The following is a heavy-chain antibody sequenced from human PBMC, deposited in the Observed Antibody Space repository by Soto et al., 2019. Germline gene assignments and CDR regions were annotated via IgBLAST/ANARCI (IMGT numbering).Heavy chain of an antibody. V-gene: IGHV3-48*01. CDR2: ISSSSSII. D-gene: IGHD3-3*01. CDR3: ARVAYYDFWSGYYTGPSGGSDY. Sequence: PGGSLRLSCAASGFTFSSYSMNWVRQAPGKGLEWVSYISSSSSIIYYADSVKGRFTISRDNAKNSLYLQMNSLRAEDTAVYYCARVAYYDFWSGYYTGPSGGSDYWGQGTLVTVSS. CDR1: GFTFSSYS. J-gene: IGHJ4*02.